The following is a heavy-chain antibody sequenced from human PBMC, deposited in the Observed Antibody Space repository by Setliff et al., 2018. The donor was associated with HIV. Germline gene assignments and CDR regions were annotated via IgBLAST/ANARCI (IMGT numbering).Heavy chain of an antibody. CDR2: IYTSGTT. V-gene: IGHV4-61*02. CDR3: TRDRPYSSGWYRLDY. Sequence: PSETLSLTCTVSGGSISSGSHYWSWIRQSAGKGLEWIGRIYTSGTTNYNPSLKSRVTISVDTSKNQFSLKLSSVTAADTAVYYCTRDRPYSSGWYRLDYWGQGTLVTVSS. J-gene: IGHJ4*02. D-gene: IGHD6-19*01. CDR1: GGSISSGSHY.